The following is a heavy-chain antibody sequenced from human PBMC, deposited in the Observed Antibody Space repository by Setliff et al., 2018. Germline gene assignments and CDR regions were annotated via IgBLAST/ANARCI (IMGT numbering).Heavy chain of an antibody. CDR1: GDSISRYY. J-gene: IGHJ4*01. CDR2: IQNGGNT. CDR3: ARDQYTSGWYGPPESYFDC. D-gene: IGHD6-19*01. Sequence: SETLSLTCTVSGDSISRYYWSWIRQPPGKGLEWIGYIQNGGNTKYNPSLGSRITMSVDTSKNQFYLKLSSVTAAGTAVYYCARDQYTSGWYGPPESYFDCWGLGILVTVSS. V-gene: IGHV4-59*01.